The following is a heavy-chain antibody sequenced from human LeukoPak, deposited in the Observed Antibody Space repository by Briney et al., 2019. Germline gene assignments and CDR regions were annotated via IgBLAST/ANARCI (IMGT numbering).Heavy chain of an antibody. V-gene: IGHV1-18*01. CDR3: ARDGGGGSYPGYYFDY. J-gene: IGHJ4*02. D-gene: IGHD1-26*01. CDR2: ISAYNGNT. Sequence: GASVKVSCKASGYTFTSYGISWVRQAPGQGLEWMGWISAYNGNTNYAQKLQGRVTMTTDTSTSTVYMELSSLRSEDTAVYYCARDGGGGSYPGYYFDYWGQGTLVTVSS. CDR1: GYTFTSYG.